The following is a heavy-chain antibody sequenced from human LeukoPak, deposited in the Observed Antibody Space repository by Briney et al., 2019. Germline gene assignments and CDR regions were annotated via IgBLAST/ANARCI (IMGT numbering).Heavy chain of an antibody. CDR3: ARDRVGSSWSFDY. Sequence: ASVKVSCKASGYTFTGYYMHWVRQAPGQELEWMGWINPNSGGTNYAQKFQGRVTMTRDTSISTAYMELSRLRSDDTAVYYCARDRVGSSWSFDYWGQGTLVTVSS. CDR2: INPNSGGT. D-gene: IGHD6-13*01. J-gene: IGHJ4*02. V-gene: IGHV1-2*02. CDR1: GYTFTGYY.